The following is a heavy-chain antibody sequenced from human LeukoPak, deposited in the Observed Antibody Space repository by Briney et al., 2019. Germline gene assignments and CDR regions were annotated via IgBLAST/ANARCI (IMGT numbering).Heavy chain of an antibody. J-gene: IGHJ4*02. D-gene: IGHD4-23*01. V-gene: IGHV3-64*01. CDR3: AREGHGGLVDC. CDR1: GFTFSSYA. CDR2: ISSNGDNT. Sequence: GGSLRLSCAASGFTFSSYAMHWVRQAPGKGLEYASSISSNGDNTFYPNSVKGRFTISRDNSKNTLYLQMGSLRVEDMGVYYCAREGHGGLVDCWGQGTLVTVSS.